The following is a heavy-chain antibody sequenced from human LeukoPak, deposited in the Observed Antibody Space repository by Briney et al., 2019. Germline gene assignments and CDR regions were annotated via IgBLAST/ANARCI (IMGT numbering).Heavy chain of an antibody. D-gene: IGHD1-20*01. V-gene: IGHV4-34*01. CDR1: GGSFSGYY. CDR3: AHITGSDAFDV. J-gene: IGHJ3*01. CDR2: INHSGST. Sequence: PSETLSLTCAVYGGSFSGYYWSWIRQPPGKGLEWIGEINHSGSTNYNPSLKSRVTISVDTSKNQFSLKLSSVTAADTAVYYCAHITGSDAFDVWGQGTMVTVSS.